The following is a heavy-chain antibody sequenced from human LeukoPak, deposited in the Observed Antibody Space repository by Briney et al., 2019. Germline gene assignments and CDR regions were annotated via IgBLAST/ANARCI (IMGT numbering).Heavy chain of an antibody. V-gene: IGHV4-59*01. CDR3: ARGGWSLAY. CDR2: IYYSGST. J-gene: IGHJ4*02. CDR1: GGSISSNY. Sequence: SETLSLTCTVSGGSISSNYWSWIRRPPGKGLEWIGYIYYSGSTYYNPSLKSRVTISVDTSKNQFSLKLSSVTAADTAVYYCARGGWSLAYWGQGTLVTVSS.